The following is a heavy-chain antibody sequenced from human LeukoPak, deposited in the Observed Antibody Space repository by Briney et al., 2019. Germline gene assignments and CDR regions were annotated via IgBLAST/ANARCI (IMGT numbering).Heavy chain of an antibody. CDR1: GFTFGDHS. CDR3: TREIRYFDWFQADY. J-gene: IGHJ4*02. D-gene: IGHD3-9*01. V-gene: IGHV3-49*03. CDR2: IRSKAYGGTA. Sequence: PGRSLRLSCTASGFTFGDHSVSWFRQAPGKGLEWVGFIRSKAYGGTAEYAASVKGRFTISRDDSKSVAYLQMASLKTEDTAVYYCTREIRYFDWFQADYWGQGTMVTVSS.